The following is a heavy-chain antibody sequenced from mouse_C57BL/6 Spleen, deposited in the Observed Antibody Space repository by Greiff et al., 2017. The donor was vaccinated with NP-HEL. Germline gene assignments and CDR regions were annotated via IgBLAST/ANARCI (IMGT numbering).Heavy chain of an antibody. Sequence: VQLVESGPGLVQPSQSLSITCTVSGFSLTSYGVHWVRQSPGKGLEWLGVIWSGGSTDYNAAFISRLSISKDNSKSQVFFKMNSLQADDTAIYYCARNWDYGSSYGYCDVWGTGTTVTVSS. CDR3: ARNWDYGSSYGYCDV. J-gene: IGHJ1*03. D-gene: IGHD1-1*01. V-gene: IGHV2-2*01. CDR1: GFSLTSYG. CDR2: IWSGGST.